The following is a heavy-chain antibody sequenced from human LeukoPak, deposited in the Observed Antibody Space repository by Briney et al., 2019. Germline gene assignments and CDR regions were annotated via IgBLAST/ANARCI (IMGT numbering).Heavy chain of an antibody. Sequence: GGSLRLSCAASGFTFSDSGMNWGRQAPGKGLEWISYISSGGGTRYYADSVKGRFTISRDNAENSLYLQMNSLRDDDTAVYYCATEGRSYSPGYWRQGTLVTVSS. V-gene: IGHV3-48*02. J-gene: IGHJ4*02. CDR1: GFTFSDSG. CDR2: ISSGGGTR. CDR3: ATEGRSYSPGY. D-gene: IGHD3-10*01.